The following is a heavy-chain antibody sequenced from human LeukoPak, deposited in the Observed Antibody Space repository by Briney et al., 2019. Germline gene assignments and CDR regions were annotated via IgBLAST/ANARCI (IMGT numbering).Heavy chain of an antibody. Sequence: SETLSLTCTVSGGSISSYYWSWIRQPPGKGLEWIGYIYYSGSTNYNPSLKSRVTISVDTSKNQFSLKLSSVTAADTAVYYCARTYVGGITIVGVVMEDAFDIWGQGTMVTVSS. D-gene: IGHD3-3*01. J-gene: IGHJ3*02. V-gene: IGHV4-59*01. CDR1: GGSISSYY. CDR3: ARTYVGGITIVGVVMEDAFDI. CDR2: IYYSGST.